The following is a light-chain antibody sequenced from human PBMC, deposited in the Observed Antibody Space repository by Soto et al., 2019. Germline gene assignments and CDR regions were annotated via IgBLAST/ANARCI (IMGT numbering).Light chain of an antibody. J-gene: IGKJ1*01. V-gene: IGKV3-20*01. CDR1: QSVSSSF. Sequence: EIVLTQSPCTLSSSVGDRATLSCRASQSVSSSFLAWYQKKAGPAPLLLIYGASSRATGLPARFSGSGSGTDFTLTISRLEPEDFAVYYCQQYGSSPLTFGQGTKVEIK. CDR2: GAS. CDR3: QQYGSSPLT.